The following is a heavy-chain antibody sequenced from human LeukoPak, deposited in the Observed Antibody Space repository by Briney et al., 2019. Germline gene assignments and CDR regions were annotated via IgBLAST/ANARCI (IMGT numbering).Heavy chain of an antibody. CDR2: IYHSGST. CDR1: GGSITSSNW. V-gene: IGHV4-4*02. J-gene: IGHJ1*01. D-gene: IGHD3-16*01. Sequence: PSETLSLTCAVSGGSITSSNWYNWVRQPPEKGLEWIGEIYHSGSTNYNPSLKSRLTISVDKSKRQFSLKLTSVTAADTAVYYCAARLGGDLDFQLWGQGTLVTVSS. CDR3: AARLGGDLDFQL.